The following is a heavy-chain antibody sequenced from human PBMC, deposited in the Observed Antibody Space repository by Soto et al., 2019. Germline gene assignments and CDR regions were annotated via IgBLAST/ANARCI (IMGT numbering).Heavy chain of an antibody. V-gene: IGHV3-23*01. CDR1: RFTFSSYA. CDR3: ARQLGVDQAPDY. Sequence: EVQLLESGGGLVQPGGSLRLSCAASRFTFSSYAMSWVRQAPGKGLEWVSAISGSGGSTYYADSVKGRFTISRDNSKNTLYLQMNSLRAEDTAVYYCARQLGVDQAPDYWGQGTLVTVSS. CDR2: ISGSGGST. J-gene: IGHJ4*02. D-gene: IGHD3-3*01.